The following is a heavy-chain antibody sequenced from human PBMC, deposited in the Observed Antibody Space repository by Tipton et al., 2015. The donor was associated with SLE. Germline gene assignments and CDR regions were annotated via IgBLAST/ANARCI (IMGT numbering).Heavy chain of an antibody. CDR3: ARGDVD. J-gene: IGHJ4*02. CDR2: INHSGGT. D-gene: IGHD5-24*01. V-gene: IGHV4-38-2*02. CDR1: GYSISSGYY. Sequence: TLSLTCTVSGYSISSGYYWDWIRQPPGKGLEWIGSINHSGGTYYNPSLNRRVSMSVDISKNQFFLTLRSVTAADTAVYFCARGDVDWGQGTLVTVSS.